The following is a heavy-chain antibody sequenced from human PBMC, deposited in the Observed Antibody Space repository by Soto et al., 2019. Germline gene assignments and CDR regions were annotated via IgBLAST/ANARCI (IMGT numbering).Heavy chain of an antibody. V-gene: IGHV3-30-3*01. J-gene: IGHJ3*02. CDR3: ARAHYHDSSGPNGHAFDI. CDR1: EFTFSDYA. Sequence: GGSLRLSCAASEFTFSDYAMHWVRQAPGRGLEWVAVISDDGDKVFYADSMKDRLTISRDNSKSTLFLQLTSLGPEDTALYYCARAHYHDSSGPNGHAFDIWGQGTLVTVSS. CDR2: ISDDGDKV. D-gene: IGHD3-22*01.